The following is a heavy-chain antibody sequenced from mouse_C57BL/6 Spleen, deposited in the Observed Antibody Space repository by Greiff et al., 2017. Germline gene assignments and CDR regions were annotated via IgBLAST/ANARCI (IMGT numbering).Heavy chain of an antibody. J-gene: IGHJ1*03. CDR3: TLFTTVSSYWYFDV. Sequence: EVPLQQSGAELVRPGASVKLSCTASGFNIKDYYMHWVKQRPEQGLEWIGRIDPEDGDTEYAPKFQGKATMTADTSSNTAYLQLSSLTSEDTAVYYCTLFTTVSSYWYFDVWGTGTTVTVSS. D-gene: IGHD1-1*01. CDR2: IDPEDGDT. V-gene: IGHV14-1*01. CDR1: GFNIKDYY.